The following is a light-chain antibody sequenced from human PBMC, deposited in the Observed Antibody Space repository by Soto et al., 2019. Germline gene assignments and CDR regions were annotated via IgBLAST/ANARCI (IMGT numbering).Light chain of an antibody. CDR2: GAS. V-gene: IGKV3D-7*01. Sequence: EIVLTQSPGALSLSPGERATLSCRASQRITNNFLAWFQQKPGLAPRLLIHGASTRASGVPGRFSGGGSGTDFVLTINRPQAEDFAVYYCQQYNDWWTFGQGTKVEIK. CDR3: QQYNDWWT. J-gene: IGKJ1*01. CDR1: QRITNNF.